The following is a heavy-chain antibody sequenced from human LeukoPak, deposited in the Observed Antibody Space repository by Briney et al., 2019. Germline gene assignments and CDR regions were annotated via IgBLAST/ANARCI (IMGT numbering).Heavy chain of an antibody. CDR1: GGSIGSYY. J-gene: IGHJ5*02. CDR3: ARDGWFGESTGFDP. V-gene: IGHV4-59*01. CDR2: IYYSGST. D-gene: IGHD3-10*01. Sequence: SETLSLTCIVSGGSIGSYYWSWIRQPPGKGLEWTGHIYYSGSTDYNPSLRSRVTISVDTSKNQFSLRLSSVTAADTAVYYCARDGWFGESTGFDPWGQGALVTVSS.